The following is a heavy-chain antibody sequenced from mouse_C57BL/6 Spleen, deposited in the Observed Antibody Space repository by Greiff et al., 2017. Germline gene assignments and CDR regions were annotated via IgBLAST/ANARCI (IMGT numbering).Heavy chain of an antibody. CDR1: GYTFTSYW. CDR3: ARLRRGDY. D-gene: IGHD2-12*01. J-gene: IGHJ2*01. V-gene: IGHV1-59*01. Sequence: QVQLQQPGAELVRPGTSVKLSCKASGYTFTSYWMHWVKQRPGQGLEWIGVIDPSDTYTNYNQKFKGKATLTVDTSSSTAYMQLSSLTSENSAVYYCARLRRGDYWGQGTTLTVSS. CDR2: IDPSDTYT.